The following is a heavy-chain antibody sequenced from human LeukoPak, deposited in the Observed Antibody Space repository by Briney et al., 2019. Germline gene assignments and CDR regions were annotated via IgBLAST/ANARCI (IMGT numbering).Heavy chain of an antibody. CDR2: IYYSGST. J-gene: IGHJ3*02. V-gene: IGHV4-39*07. CDR1: GGSISSSSYY. Sequence: SETLSLTCTVSGGSISSSSYYWGWIRQPPGKGLEWIGSIYYSGSTYYNPSLKSRVTISVDTSKNQLSLKLSSVTATDTTVYYCARIWGSWDAFDIWGQGTMVTVSS. D-gene: IGHD3-16*01. CDR3: ARIWGSWDAFDI.